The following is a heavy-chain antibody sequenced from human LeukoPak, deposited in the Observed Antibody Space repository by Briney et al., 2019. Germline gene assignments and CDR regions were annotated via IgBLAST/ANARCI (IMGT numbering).Heavy chain of an antibody. CDR2: ISSSGSTI. J-gene: IGHJ4*02. D-gene: IGHD6-13*01. CDR1: GFTFSDYY. V-gene: IGHV3-11*01. CDR3: AREGMSRIAAVHFDY. Sequence: GRSLRLSCAASGFTFSDYYMSWIRQAPGKWLEWGSYISSSGSTIYYAYSVKGRFTTSRDNANNSLYLQMNSLRAEDTAVYYCAREGMSRIAAVHFDYWGQGTLVTVSS.